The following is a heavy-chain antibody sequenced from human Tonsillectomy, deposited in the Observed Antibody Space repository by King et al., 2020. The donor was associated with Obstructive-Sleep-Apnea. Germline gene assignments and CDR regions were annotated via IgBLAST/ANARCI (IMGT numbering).Heavy chain of an antibody. CDR3: AGDGDEWLRLGDAFDI. D-gene: IGHD5-12*01. CDR2: IWYDGSNK. Sequence: VQLVESGGGVVQPGRSLRLSCAASGFTFSSYGMHWVRQAPGKGLEWGAVIWYDGSNKYYADSVKGRFTISRDNSKNTLYPQMNSLRAEDTAVYYCAGDGDEWLRLGDAFDIWGQGTMVTVSS. J-gene: IGHJ3*02. CDR1: GFTFSSYG. V-gene: IGHV3-33*01.